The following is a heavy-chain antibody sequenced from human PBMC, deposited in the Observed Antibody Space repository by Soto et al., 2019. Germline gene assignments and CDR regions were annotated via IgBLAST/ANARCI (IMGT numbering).Heavy chain of an antibody. Sequence: SVKVSCKASGGTFSSYAISWVRQAPGQGLEWMGGIIPIFGTANYAQKFQGRVTITADKSTSTAYMELSSLRSEDTAVYYCARTQDHSGSHSLGIWGQGTMVTVSS. D-gene: IGHD1-26*01. CDR2: IIPIFGTA. CDR3: ARTQDHSGSHSLGI. J-gene: IGHJ3*02. CDR1: GGTFSSYA. V-gene: IGHV1-69*06.